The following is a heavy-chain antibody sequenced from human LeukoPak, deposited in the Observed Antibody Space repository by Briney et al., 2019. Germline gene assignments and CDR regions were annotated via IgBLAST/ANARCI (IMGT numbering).Heavy chain of an antibody. Sequence: GGSLRLSCAASGLTFSSYGMHWVRQAPGKRLEWVAVISYDGSNKYYADSVKGRLTISRDNSRNTLYLQMNSLRAEGTAVYYCAKDMATMVRGNMYYYYGMDVWGQGTTVTVSS. J-gene: IGHJ6*02. CDR2: ISYDGSNK. D-gene: IGHD3-10*01. CDR1: GLTFSSYG. V-gene: IGHV3-30*18. CDR3: AKDMATMVRGNMYYYYGMDV.